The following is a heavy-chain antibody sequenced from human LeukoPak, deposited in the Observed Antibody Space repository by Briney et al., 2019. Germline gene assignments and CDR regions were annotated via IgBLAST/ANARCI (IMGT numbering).Heavy chain of an antibody. CDR3: ATTYYDFWSGPYPDAFDI. Sequence: PGGSLRLSCAASGFTFSSYAMSWVRQAPGKGLEWVSAISGSGGSTYYADSVKGRFTISRDNSKNTLYLQMNSLRAEDTAVYYCATTYYDFWSGPYPDAFDIWGQGTMVTVSS. J-gene: IGHJ3*02. CDR2: ISGSGGST. V-gene: IGHV3-23*01. D-gene: IGHD3-3*01. CDR1: GFTFSSYA.